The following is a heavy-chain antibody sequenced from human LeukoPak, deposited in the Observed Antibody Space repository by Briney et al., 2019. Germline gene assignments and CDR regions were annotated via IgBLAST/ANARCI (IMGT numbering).Heavy chain of an antibody. CDR3: ARSGEFSTSSDI. D-gene: IGHD6-6*01. V-gene: IGHV1-46*01. Sequence: ASVKVSCKASGYTFTNYYMHWVRQAPGQGLEWMGIINSRGGSTTYAQKFQGRVTMTRDTSTSTVYMEMSSLRSEDTAVYYCARSGEFSTSSDIWGQGTMVTVSS. CDR1: GYTFTNYY. CDR2: INSRGGST. J-gene: IGHJ3*02.